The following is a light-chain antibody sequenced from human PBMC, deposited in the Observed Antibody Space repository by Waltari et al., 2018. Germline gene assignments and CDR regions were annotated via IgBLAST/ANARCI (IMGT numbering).Light chain of an antibody. CDR2: DAS. V-gene: IGKV3-11*01. CDR1: QSVSSY. J-gene: IGKJ3*01. CDR3: QQRSNCP. Sequence: EIVLTQSPATLSLSPAERATLSCRASQSVSSYLAWYQQTPGQAPRLLIYDASNRATGIPARFSGSGSGTDFTLTISSLEPEDFAVYYCQQRSNCPFGPGTKVDIK.